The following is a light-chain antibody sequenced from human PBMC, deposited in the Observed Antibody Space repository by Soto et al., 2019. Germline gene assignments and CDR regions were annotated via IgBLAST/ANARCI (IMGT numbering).Light chain of an antibody. Sequence: EIVLTQSPATLSLSPGERATLSCRASQSVSSYLAWYQQKPGQAPRLLIYDASNRATGIPARFSGSVSGTHFELTISSLEPEDFAVYYCQQRSNWLTFGGGNKVEI. CDR2: DAS. V-gene: IGKV3-11*01. J-gene: IGKJ4*02. CDR1: QSVSSY. CDR3: QQRSNWLT.